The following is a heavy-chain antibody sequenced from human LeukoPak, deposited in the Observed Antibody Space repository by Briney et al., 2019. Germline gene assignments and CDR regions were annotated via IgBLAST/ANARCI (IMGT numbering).Heavy chain of an antibody. CDR3: ARDTGSIAARPFPYFDY. V-gene: IGHV3-7*01. J-gene: IGHJ4*02. D-gene: IGHD6-6*01. CDR1: GFTFSSYW. CDR2: IKQDGSEK. Sequence: GGSLRLSCAASGFTFSSYWMSWVRQAPGKGLEWVANIKQDGSEKYYVDSVKGRFTISRDNAKNSLYLQMNSLRAEDTAVYYCARDTGSIAARPFPYFDYWGQGTLVTVSS.